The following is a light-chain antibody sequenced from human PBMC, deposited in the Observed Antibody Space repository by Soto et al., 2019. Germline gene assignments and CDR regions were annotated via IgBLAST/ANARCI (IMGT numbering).Light chain of an antibody. CDR2: GAS. CDR1: QSVSTK. CDR3: QQDSSWPLT. Sequence: EIVMTQSPATLSVSPGERATLSCRATQSVSTKLAWYQQKPGQAPRLLIYGASTGATGIPARFSGSGSGTEFTLIISSLQSEDFAVYYCQQDSSWPLTFGGGTKVEIK. V-gene: IGKV3-15*01. J-gene: IGKJ4*01.